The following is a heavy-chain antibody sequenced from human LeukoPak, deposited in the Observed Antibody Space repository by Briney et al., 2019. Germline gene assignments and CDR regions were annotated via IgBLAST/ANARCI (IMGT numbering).Heavy chain of an antibody. CDR1: GVSINSHY. CDR2: IYDSGSA. Sequence: SETLSLTCTVSGVSINSHYWSWIRQPPGKELEGIGFIYDSGSANYKSSLKSRVTMTVDTSKNQFSLKLNSVTAADTAVYYCARVLQNYYHMDVWGKGTTVTVSS. D-gene: IGHD3-3*01. CDR3: ARVLQNYYHMDV. J-gene: IGHJ6*03. V-gene: IGHV4-59*11.